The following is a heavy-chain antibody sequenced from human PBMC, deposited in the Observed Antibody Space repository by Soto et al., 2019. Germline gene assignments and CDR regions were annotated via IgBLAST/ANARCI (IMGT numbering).Heavy chain of an antibody. Sequence: GESLKISCTGFGYTFTTFWISWVRQMPGKGLEWMGRIDPGDTYATYSPAFQGHVTISADKATSTAYLQWTSLKASDTAMYYCASGLGYYFNFWGQGTLVTVSS. CDR3: ASGLGYYFNF. J-gene: IGHJ4*02. V-gene: IGHV5-10-1*01. CDR2: IDPGDTYA. D-gene: IGHD3-9*01. CDR1: GYTFTTFW.